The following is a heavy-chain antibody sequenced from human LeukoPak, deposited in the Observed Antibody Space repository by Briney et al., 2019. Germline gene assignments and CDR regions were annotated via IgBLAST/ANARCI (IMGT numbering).Heavy chain of an antibody. CDR3: AKDLFRGSGYSY. Sequence: GGSLRLSCAASGFTFSSYSMTWVRQAPGKGLEWVSSISSSSSYVYYADSVKGRFTISRDNSKNTLYLQMNSLRAEDTAVYYCAKDLFRGSGYSYWGQGTLVTVSS. CDR1: GFTFSSYS. D-gene: IGHD3-3*01. J-gene: IGHJ4*02. V-gene: IGHV3-21*04. CDR2: ISSSSSYV.